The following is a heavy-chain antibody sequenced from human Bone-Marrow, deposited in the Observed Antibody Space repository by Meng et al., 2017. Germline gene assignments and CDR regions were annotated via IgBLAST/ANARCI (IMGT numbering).Heavy chain of an antibody. V-gene: IGHV3-9*01. CDR3: AKVAVAGDYFDY. CDR1: GFTFDDYA. CDR2: ISWNSGSI. J-gene: IGHJ4*02. D-gene: IGHD6-19*01. Sequence: GGSLRLSCAASGFTFDDYAMHWVRQAPGNGLEWVSGISWNSGSIGYADSVKGRFTISRDNAKNSLYLQMNSLRAEDTALYYCAKVAVAGDYFDYWGQGTLVTGAS.